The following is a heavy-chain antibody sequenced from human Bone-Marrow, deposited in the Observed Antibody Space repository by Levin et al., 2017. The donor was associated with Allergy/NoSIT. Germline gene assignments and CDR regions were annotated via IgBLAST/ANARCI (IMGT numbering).Heavy chain of an antibody. CDR1: GFTFTDYY. J-gene: IGHJ6*02. Sequence: AGGSLRLSCAASGFTFTDYYMTWIRQAPGKGLEWVSYITGSGPSKYYADSVKGRFTISRDNAKNSLFLQMNSLRAEDTAVYYCARTLRANYYYAMDVWGQGTTVTVSS. V-gene: IGHV3-11*01. CDR2: ITGSGPSK. CDR3: ARTLRANYYYAMDV. D-gene: IGHD3-16*01.